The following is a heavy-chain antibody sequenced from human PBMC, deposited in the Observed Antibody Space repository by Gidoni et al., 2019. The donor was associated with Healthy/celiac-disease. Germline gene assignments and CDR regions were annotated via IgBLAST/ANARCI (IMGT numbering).Heavy chain of an antibody. V-gene: IGHV3-74*01. J-gene: IGHJ4*02. CDR1: GFTFSNSW. CDR3: VRALNHHFDS. CDR2: IRSDGSGT. Sequence: EVQLVASGGGLVQPGGSLRLPCAASGFTFSNSWMHWVRQAPGEGLVWVSRIRSDGSGTSDADSVRGRFTVSRDNAKNTLYLRINSLRAEDTAVYYCVRALNHHFDSWGQGVLVTVSS.